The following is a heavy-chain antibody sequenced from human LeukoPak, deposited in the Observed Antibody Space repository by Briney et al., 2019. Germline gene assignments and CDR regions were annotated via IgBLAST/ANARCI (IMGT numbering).Heavy chain of an antibody. CDR3: AREVGYYLRSIDY. D-gene: IGHD1-26*01. CDR1: GFTFSSYE. V-gene: IGHV3-48*03. CDR2: ISSTATTM. Sequence: GGSLRLSCAASGFTFSSYEMNCVRQAPGRGLEWVSYISSTATTMHYADSVMGRFTISRENAKKSLYRQRNSLRAEDTAVYYCAREVGYYLRSIDYWGQGTLVTVSS. J-gene: IGHJ4*02.